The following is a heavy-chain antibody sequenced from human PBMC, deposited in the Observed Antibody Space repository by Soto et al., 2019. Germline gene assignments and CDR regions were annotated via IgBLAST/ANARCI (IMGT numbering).Heavy chain of an antibody. V-gene: IGHV4-31*03. CDR2: IYYSGST. J-gene: IGHJ4*02. CDR3: ASGGVTYYYASSGYQIDY. D-gene: IGHD3-22*01. Sequence: KAAETLSLTCTVSGGSISSGGYYGSWIRQHPGNGLEWIGYIYYSGSTYYNPSLKSRVTISVDTYKNQFSLKLSSVTAADTAVYYCASGGVTYYYASSGYQIDYWGQGTLVTVSS. CDR1: GGSISSGGYY.